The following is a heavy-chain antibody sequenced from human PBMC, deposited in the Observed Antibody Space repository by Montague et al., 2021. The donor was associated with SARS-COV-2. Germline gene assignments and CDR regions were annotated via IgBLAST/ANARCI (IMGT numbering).Heavy chain of an antibody. CDR1: GFTFRSYG. D-gene: IGHD4-23*01. CDR2: IWYDGNNQ. V-gene: IGHV3-33*03. CDR3: ARWDPQTLTLIGLRGKSASDY. J-gene: IGHJ4*02. Sequence: SLRLSCAASGFTFRSYGMHWVRQAPGKGLEWVAVIWYDGNNQYYEDSVKGRFTISRDNSKYTLYLDMSSLRAEDTGVYYCARWDPQTLTLIGLRGKSASDYWGQGTLVTVSS.